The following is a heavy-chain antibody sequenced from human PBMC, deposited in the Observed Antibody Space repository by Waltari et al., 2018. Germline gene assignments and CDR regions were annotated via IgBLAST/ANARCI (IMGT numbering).Heavy chain of an antibody. CDR3: ASQYHWLSDYWYFDL. CDR1: GGTFSSYA. Sequence: QVQLVQSGAEVKKPGSSVKVSCKASGGTFSSYAISWVRQAPGQGLEWMGGIVPIFGTANDAQKFQGRVTITADESTSTAYMELSSLRSEDTAVYYCASQYHWLSDYWYFDLWGRGTLVTVSS. V-gene: IGHV1-69*12. J-gene: IGHJ2*01. CDR2: IVPIFGTA. D-gene: IGHD3-9*01.